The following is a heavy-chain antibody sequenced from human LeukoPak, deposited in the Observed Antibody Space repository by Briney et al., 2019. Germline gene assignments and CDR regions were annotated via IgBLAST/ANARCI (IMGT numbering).Heavy chain of an antibody. CDR1: GFTFSSYG. V-gene: IGHV3-33*01. Sequence: GRSLRLSCAASGFTFSSYGMHWVRQAPGKGLEWVAVIWYDGSNKYYADSVKGRFTISRDNSKNTLYLQMNSLRAEDTAVYYCARVGAYYYGSGSYYNAVFDYWGQGTLVTVSS. CDR2: IWYDGSNK. D-gene: IGHD3-10*01. CDR3: ARVGAYYYGSGSYYNAVFDY. J-gene: IGHJ4*02.